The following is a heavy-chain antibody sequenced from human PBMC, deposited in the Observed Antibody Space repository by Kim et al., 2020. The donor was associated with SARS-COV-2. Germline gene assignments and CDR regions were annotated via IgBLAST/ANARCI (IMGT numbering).Heavy chain of an antibody. J-gene: IGHJ4*02. D-gene: IGHD5-18*01. V-gene: IGHV4-31*03. Sequence: SETLSLTCTVSGGSISSGGYYWSWIRQHPGKGLEWIGYIYYSGSTYYNPSLKSRVTISVDTSKNQFSLKLSSVTAADTAVYYCARVQGSWYSYGNAPFDYWGQGTLVTVSS. CDR3: ARVQGSWYSYGNAPFDY. CDR2: IYYSGST. CDR1: GGSISSGGYY.